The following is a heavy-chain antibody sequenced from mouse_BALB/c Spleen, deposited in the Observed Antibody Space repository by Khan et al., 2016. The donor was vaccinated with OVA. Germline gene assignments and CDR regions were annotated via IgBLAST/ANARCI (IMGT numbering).Heavy chain of an antibody. Sequence: QVQLKQSGPGLVQPSQSLSITCTVAGFSLSSYGVHWVRQSPGKGLEWLGMIWSGGSTDYNATFISRLSISKDNSKSQVFFKMNSLQANDTAIYXCARNRNGYFDYWGQGTTLTVSS. CDR1: GFSLSSYG. V-gene: IGHV2-2*02. CDR2: IWSGGST. CDR3: ARNRNGYFDY. J-gene: IGHJ2*01.